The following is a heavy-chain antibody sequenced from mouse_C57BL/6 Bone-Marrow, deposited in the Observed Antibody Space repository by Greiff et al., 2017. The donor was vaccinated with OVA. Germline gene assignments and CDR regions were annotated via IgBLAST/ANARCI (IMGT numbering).Heavy chain of an antibody. D-gene: IGHD1-1*01. V-gene: IGHV5-2*03. Sequence: EVKVEESGGGLVQPGESLKLSCESNEYEFTYHDMSWVRKTPEKRLALVAAINSDGSSTYYPDTMERRFIISRDNTKKTLYLQMSSLRSEDTALYYCARRGYYGSSPSYWYFDVWGTGTTVTVSS. CDR1: EYEFTYHD. CDR2: INSDGSST. CDR3: ARRGYYGSSPSYWYFDV. J-gene: IGHJ1*03.